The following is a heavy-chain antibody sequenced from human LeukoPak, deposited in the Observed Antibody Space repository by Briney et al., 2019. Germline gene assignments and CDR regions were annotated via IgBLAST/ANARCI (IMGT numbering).Heavy chain of an antibody. CDR3: ARTSITGTLGY. J-gene: IGHJ4*02. D-gene: IGHD1-20*01. V-gene: IGHV3-30-3*01. Sequence: GRSLRLSCAASGFTFSSYAMHWVRQAPGKGLEWVAVMSYDGSNKYYADSVKGRFTISRDNSKNTLYLQMNSLRAEDTAVYYCARTSITGTLGYWGQGTLVTVSS. CDR1: GFTFSSYA. CDR2: MSYDGSNK.